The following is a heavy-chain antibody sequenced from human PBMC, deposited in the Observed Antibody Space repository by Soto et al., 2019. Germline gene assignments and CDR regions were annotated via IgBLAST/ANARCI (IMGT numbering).Heavy chain of an antibody. Sequence: PSETLSLTCAVYGDSINTSHWWSWVRQTPGKGLEWIGETYHSGTTNYNPSHKSRVTISMDKSKNLFSLKLNSVTAADTALYFCARQTNSSPARGPNWFDPWGQGALVTVSS. CDR3: ARQTNSSPARGPNWFDP. J-gene: IGHJ5*02. D-gene: IGHD6-19*01. CDR2: TYHSGTT. CDR1: GDSINTSHW. V-gene: IGHV4-4*02.